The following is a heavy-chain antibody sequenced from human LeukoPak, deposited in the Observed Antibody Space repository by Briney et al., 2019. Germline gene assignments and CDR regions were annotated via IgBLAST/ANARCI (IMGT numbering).Heavy chain of an antibody. D-gene: IGHD5-24*01. CDR3: AKDRGGMIEMAKWGAFDM. CDR2: IGVIIGST. J-gene: IGHJ3*02. V-gene: IGHV3-23*01. Sequence: GGALILSCAAAGFTFNNYARNWGRQAPGKGLEWVSTIGVIIGSTYYADSVKGRFTIARENSNNTLMLQMNSRTADAAALYYCAKDRGGMIEMAKWGAFDMGGQGTMATVSA. CDR1: GFTFNNYA.